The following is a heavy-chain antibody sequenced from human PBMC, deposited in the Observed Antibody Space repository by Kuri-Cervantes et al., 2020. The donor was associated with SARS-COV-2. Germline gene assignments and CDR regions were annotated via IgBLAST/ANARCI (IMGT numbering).Heavy chain of an antibody. V-gene: IGHV4-34*01. Sequence: SETLSLTCAVYGGSFSGYYWSWIRQPPGKGLEWIGEINHSGSTNYNPSLKSRVTISVDTSKNQFSLKLSSVTAADTAVYYCARDFEYSSSVSWGQGTRVTCSS. CDR3: ARDFEYSSSVS. CDR1: GGSFSGYY. J-gene: IGHJ5*02. CDR2: INHSGST. D-gene: IGHD6-6*01.